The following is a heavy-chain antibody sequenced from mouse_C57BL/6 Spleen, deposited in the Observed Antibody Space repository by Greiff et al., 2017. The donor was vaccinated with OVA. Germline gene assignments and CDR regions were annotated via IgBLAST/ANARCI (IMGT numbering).Heavy chain of an antibody. J-gene: IGHJ2*01. CDR3: ARWDWDPYFDY. Sequence: QVQLKQSGAELARPGASVKMSCKASGYTFTSYTMHWVKQRPGQGLEWIGYINPSSGYTKYNQKFKDKATLTADKSSSTAYMQLSSLTSEDSAVYYCARWDWDPYFDYWGQGTTLTVSS. V-gene: IGHV1-4*01. CDR2: INPSSGYT. CDR1: GYTFTSYT. D-gene: IGHD4-1*01.